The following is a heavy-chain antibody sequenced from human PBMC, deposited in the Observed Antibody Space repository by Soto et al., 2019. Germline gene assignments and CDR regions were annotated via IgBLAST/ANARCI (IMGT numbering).Heavy chain of an antibody. CDR3: ASVTFGGIVLAH. D-gene: IGHD3-16*01. V-gene: IGHV4-59*01. Sequence: TLSLTCTVSAASFSKYYWIWIRQPPGKGLEWIGYIYFNGNTKYNPPLEGRLTISIDTSKKEFSLKLTSVTAADAAVYYCASVTFGGIVLAHWGQGTQVTVSS. CDR2: IYFNGNT. J-gene: IGHJ4*02. CDR1: AASFSKYY.